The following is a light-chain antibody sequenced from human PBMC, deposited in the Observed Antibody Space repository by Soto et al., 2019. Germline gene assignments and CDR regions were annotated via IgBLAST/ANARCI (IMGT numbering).Light chain of an antibody. CDR3: NSYTNSSAVV. CDR2: EVT. CDR1: RDDIGAYDY. V-gene: IGLV2-14*01. J-gene: IGLJ2*01. Sequence: QPVLTQPASVSGSPGQSITISCAGTRDDIGAYDYVSWYQQHPGNAPKLLVYEVTNRPSGVSDRFSGSKSGNTASLTISGLQAEDEADYYCNSYTNSSAVVFGGGTKLTVL.